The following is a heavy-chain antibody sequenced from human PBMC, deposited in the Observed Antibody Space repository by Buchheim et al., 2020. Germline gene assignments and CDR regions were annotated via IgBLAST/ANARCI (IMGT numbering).Heavy chain of an antibody. V-gene: IGHV3-23*01. J-gene: IGHJ6*02. D-gene: IGHD2-2*01. CDR3: AKAVVVVPAATTEGYYYGMDV. CDR2: ISGSGGST. CDR1: GFTFSSYA. Sequence: EVQLLESGGGLVQPGGSLRLSCAASGFTFSSYAMSWVRQAPGKGLEWVSAISGSGGSTYYADSVKGRFTISRDNSKNTLYLQRNSLRAEDTAVYYCAKAVVVVPAATTEGYYYGMDVWGQGTT.